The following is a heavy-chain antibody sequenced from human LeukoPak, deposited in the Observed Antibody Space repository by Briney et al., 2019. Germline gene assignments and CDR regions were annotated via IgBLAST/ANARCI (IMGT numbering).Heavy chain of an antibody. J-gene: IGHJ6*02. Sequence: GGSLRLSCAASGFTFSIYSMNWVRQAPGKGLEWVSSISSTSSYIYYADSVKGRFTLSRDNAKNSLYLQMNSLRAEDTAVYYCARDRVGSGSGSYYYYYYGMDVWGQGTTVTVSS. V-gene: IGHV3-21*01. D-gene: IGHD3-10*01. CDR3: ARDRVGSGSGSYYYYYYGMDV. CDR1: GFTFSIYS. CDR2: ISSTSSYI.